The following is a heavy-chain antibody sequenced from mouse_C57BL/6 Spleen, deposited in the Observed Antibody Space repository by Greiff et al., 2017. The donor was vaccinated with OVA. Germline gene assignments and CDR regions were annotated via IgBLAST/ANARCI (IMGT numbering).Heavy chain of an antibody. D-gene: IGHD1-1*01. CDR2: ISYDGSN. J-gene: IGHJ1*03. CDR1: GYSITSGYY. Sequence: EVQLKESGPGLVKPSQSLSLTCSVTGYSITSGYYWNWIRQFPGNKLEWMCYISYDGSNNYNPSLKNRISITRDTSKNQFFLKLNSVTTEDTATYYCANYYGSSYGWYFDVWGTGTTVTVSS. V-gene: IGHV3-6*01. CDR3: ANYYGSSYGWYFDV.